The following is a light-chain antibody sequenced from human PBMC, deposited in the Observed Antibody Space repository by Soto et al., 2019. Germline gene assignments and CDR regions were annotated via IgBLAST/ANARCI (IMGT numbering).Light chain of an antibody. CDR3: CSYAGDISPWV. J-gene: IGLJ3*02. Sequence: QSALTQPASVSGSPGQSITISCTGTGSDVGNYELVSWYQQYPGGAPKGIIYEVAKRPSGVSNRFSGSKSGNTASLTISGLQTEDEADYYCCSYAGDISPWVFGGGTKLTVL. V-gene: IGLV2-23*02. CDR2: EVA. CDR1: GSDVGNYEL.